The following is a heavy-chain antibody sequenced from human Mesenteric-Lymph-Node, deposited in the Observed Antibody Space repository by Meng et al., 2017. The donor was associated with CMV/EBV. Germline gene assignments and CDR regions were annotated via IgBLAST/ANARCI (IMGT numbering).Heavy chain of an antibody. D-gene: IGHD4-23*01. CDR2: INHDGSEK. CDR1: GFTFSTYW. J-gene: IGHJ4*02. CDR3: TRGPGAYGGD. Sequence: GGSLRLSCAASGFTFSTYWMSWVRQAPGKGLEWVANINHDGSEKYYVDSVRGRFTISRDNAKNSLYLQMNSLRVEDKAVYFCTRGPGAYGGDWGQGTLVTVSS. V-gene: IGHV3-7*04.